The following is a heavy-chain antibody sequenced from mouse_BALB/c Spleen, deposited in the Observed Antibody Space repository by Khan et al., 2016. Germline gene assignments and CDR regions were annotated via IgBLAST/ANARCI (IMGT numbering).Heavy chain of an antibody. V-gene: IGHV5-17*02. CDR1: GFTFSRFG. CDR2: ISSGSSTI. Sequence: LVESGGGLVQPGGSRKLSCAASGFTFSRFGMHWVRQAPEKGLEWVAYISSGSSTIYYADTLKGRFTISRDNPKNALFLQMTSLRSKDTAMYYCARGDYWGQGTTLTVSS. CDR3: ARGDY. J-gene: IGHJ2*01.